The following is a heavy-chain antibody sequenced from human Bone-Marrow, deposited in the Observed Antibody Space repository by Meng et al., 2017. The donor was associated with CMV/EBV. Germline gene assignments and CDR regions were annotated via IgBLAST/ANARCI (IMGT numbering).Heavy chain of an antibody. V-gene: IGHV3-30*02. J-gene: IGHJ4*02. Sequence: GESLKISCAASGFTFSRYGMHWVRQVPGKGLEWVAFIRYDENIKYYADSVKGRFTISRDNSKKTLNLQMNSLSIEDTAIYYCAKESGSCYCSDYWGQGTLVTVSS. CDR2: IRYDENIK. D-gene: IGHD1-26*01. CDR3: AKESGSCYCSDY. CDR1: GFTFSRYG.